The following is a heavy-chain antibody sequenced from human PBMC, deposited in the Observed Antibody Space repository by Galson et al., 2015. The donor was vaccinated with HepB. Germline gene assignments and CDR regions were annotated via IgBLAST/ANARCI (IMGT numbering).Heavy chain of an antibody. CDR3: AREVVAAAADYYYYMDV. CDR2: IWYDGSNK. CDR1: GFTFSSYG. D-gene: IGHD2-15*01. Sequence: SLRLSCAASGFTFSSYGMHWVRQAPGKGLEWVAVIWYDGSNKYYADSVKGRFTISRDNSKNTLYLQMNSLRAEDTAVYYCAREVVAAAADYYYYMDVWGKGTTVTVSS. J-gene: IGHJ6*03. V-gene: IGHV3-33*01.